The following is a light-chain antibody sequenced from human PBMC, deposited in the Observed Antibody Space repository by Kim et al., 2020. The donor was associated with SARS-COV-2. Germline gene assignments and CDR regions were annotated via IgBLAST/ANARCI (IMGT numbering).Light chain of an antibody. Sequence: VTIPCPGGDSNTGRAFVYWYQQPPGTAPKLLIYANYQRPSGVPDRFSASKSGTSASLAISGLQSEDEADYYCAAWDDNLSGRLFGGGTQLTVL. J-gene: IGLJ3*02. V-gene: IGLV1-47*02. CDR1: DSNTGRAF. CDR2: ANY. CDR3: AAWDDNLSGRL.